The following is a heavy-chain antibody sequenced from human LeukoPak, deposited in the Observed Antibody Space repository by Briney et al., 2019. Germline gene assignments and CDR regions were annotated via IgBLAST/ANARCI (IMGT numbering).Heavy chain of an antibody. V-gene: IGHV3-21*01. CDR3: VRDLLGSGSTTAYLYH. D-gene: IGHD3-10*01. Sequence: PGGSLRLSCAASGFTFSDYSMNWVRQAPGKGLEWVSSISRRSRHLYYAGSVKGRFTNSRDDARNSLYLQMNGLRAEDMAVYFCVRDLLGSGSTTAYLYHWGQGTLVTVPS. CDR2: ISRRSRHL. J-gene: IGHJ1*01. CDR1: GFTFSDYS.